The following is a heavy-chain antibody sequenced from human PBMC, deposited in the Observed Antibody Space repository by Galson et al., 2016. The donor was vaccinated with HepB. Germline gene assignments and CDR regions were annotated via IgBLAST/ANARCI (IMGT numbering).Heavy chain of an antibody. J-gene: IGHJ5*02. CDR3: ARRRTIFGVVRPQHNWFDP. D-gene: IGHD3-3*01. CDR1: GGSFNGFY. CDR2: INHSGTT. Sequence: ETLSLTCAIYGGSFNGFYWSWIRQPPGKGLEWIGEINHSGTTSYNTSLKSRVTISVDMSKNQFSLKLTSVTAADTAVYFCARRRTIFGVVRPQHNWFDPWGQGTLVTVSA. V-gene: IGHV4-34*01.